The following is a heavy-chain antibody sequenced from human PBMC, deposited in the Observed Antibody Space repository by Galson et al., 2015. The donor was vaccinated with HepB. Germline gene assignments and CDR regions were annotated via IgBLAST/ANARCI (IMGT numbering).Heavy chain of an antibody. J-gene: IGHJ5*02. CDR1: GGSISSSSYY. V-gene: IGHV4-39*01. D-gene: IGHD6-19*01. CDR2: IYYSGST. CDR3: ATTGYSSGGWFDP. Sequence: ETLSLTCTVSGGSISSSSYYWGWIRQPPGKGLEWIGSIYYSGSTYYNPSLKSRVTISVDTSKNQFSLKLSSVTAADTAVYYCATTGYSSGGWFDPWGQGTLVTVSS.